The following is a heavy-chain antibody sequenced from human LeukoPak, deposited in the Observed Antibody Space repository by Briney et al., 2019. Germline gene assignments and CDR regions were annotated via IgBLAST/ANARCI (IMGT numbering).Heavy chain of an antibody. CDR1: GFTFSSYA. CDR2: ISGSGGST. V-gene: IGHV3-23*01. D-gene: IGHD1-26*01. Sequence: PGGSLRLSCAASGFTFSSYAMSWVRQAPGKGLEWVSAISGSGGSTYYADSVKGRFTISRDNSKNTLYLPMNSLRAEDTAVYYCAKDRSRGSYYYYYGMDVWGQGTTVTVSS. J-gene: IGHJ6*02. CDR3: AKDRSRGSYYYYYGMDV.